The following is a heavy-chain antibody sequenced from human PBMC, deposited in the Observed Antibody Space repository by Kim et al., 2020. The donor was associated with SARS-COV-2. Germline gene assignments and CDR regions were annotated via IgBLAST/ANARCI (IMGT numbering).Heavy chain of an antibody. CDR1: GGTFSSYA. D-gene: IGHD3-22*01. CDR3: ARGGGYYYDSSGYSTSAAFDM. Sequence: SVKVSCKASGGTFSSYAISWVRQAPGQGLEWMGGIIPIFGTANYAQKFQGRVTITADESTSTAYMELSSLRSEDTAVYYCARGGGYYYDSSGYSTSAAFDMWGQGTIVTVSS. CDR2: IIPIFGTA. V-gene: IGHV1-69*13. J-gene: IGHJ3*02.